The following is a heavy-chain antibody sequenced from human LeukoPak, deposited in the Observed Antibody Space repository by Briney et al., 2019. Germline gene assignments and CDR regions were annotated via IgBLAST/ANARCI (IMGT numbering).Heavy chain of an antibody. Sequence: PGGSLRLSCAASGFTFSSYIMNWVRQAPGKGLEWVSSISSSSSYIYYADSVKGRFTISRDNAKNSLYLQMNSLRAEDTAVYYCAGPIAAAGTGTFDYWGQGTLVTVSS. CDR3: AGPIAAAGTGTFDY. D-gene: IGHD6-13*01. CDR2: ISSSSSYI. J-gene: IGHJ4*02. V-gene: IGHV3-21*01. CDR1: GFTFSSYI.